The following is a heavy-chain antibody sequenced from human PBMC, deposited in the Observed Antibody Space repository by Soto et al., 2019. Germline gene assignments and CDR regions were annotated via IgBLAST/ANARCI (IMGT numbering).Heavy chain of an antibody. CDR2: ISSDRSKI. V-gene: IGHV3-30*18. D-gene: IGHD2-21*01. CDR3: AKVTRRDGLQGCGFDI. J-gene: IGHJ3*02. Sequence: GGSLRLSCAASGLTFSSHGMHWVRQAPGKGLEWVALISSDRSKINYVDSVKGRFTISRDNSKNTLYLQMNSLRAEDTAVYYCAKVTRRDGLQGCGFDIWGQGTMVTVSS. CDR1: GLTFSSHG.